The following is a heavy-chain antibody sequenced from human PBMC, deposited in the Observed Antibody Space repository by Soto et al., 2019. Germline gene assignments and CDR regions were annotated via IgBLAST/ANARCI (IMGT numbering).Heavy chain of an antibody. D-gene: IGHD6-19*01. V-gene: IGHV6-1*01. Sequence: PSQTLSLSCAISGDSVSSNSAAWKWIRQSASSGLEWLARTYYRSKWYNDYAVSVESRITVNTDTSKSQFSLQLNAVTTEDTTVYYSAIATAVAGKGSRVFDIWGQGTMVTVSS. CDR1: GDSVSSNSAA. J-gene: IGHJ3*02. CDR3: AIATAVAGKGSRVFDI. CDR2: TYYRSKWYN.